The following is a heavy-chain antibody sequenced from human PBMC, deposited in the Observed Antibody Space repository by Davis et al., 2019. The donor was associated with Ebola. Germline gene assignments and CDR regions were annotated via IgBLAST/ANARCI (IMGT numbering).Heavy chain of an antibody. J-gene: IGHJ4*02. Sequence: GESLKISCAASGFTFSSYAMNWVRQAPGKGLEWVSLISGGGNTFYADSVKGRLIISRDTSKNTLYLQMNSLRAEDTAVYYCARDAYGSGSCFDDWGQGTLVTVSS. CDR2: ISGGGNT. V-gene: IGHV3-53*01. D-gene: IGHD3-10*01. CDR1: GFTFSSYA. CDR3: ARDAYGSGSCFDD.